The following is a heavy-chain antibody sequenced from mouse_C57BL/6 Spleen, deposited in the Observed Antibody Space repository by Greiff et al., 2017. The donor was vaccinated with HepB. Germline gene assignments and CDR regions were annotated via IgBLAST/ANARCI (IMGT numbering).Heavy chain of an antibody. J-gene: IGHJ3*01. CDR1: GYTFTSYW. CDR3: ARNLDYSNH. CDR2: IDPSDSYT. D-gene: IGHD2-5*01. V-gene: IGHV1-50*01. Sequence: QVQLQQSGAELVKPGASVKLSCKASGYTFTSYWMQWVKQRPGQGLEWIGEIDPSDSYTNYNQKFKGKATLTVDTSSSTAYMQLSSLTSEDSAVYYCARNLDYSNHWGQGTLVTVSA.